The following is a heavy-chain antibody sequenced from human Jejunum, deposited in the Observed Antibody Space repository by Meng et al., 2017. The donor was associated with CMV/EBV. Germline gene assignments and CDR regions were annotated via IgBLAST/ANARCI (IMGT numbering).Heavy chain of an antibody. D-gene: IGHD2-2*01. CDR3: ARGDHCGTTSCFPHWFDP. V-gene: IGHV4-59*01. CDR2: AFDSGST. Sequence: SIRSYYWSWIRQAPGKGLEWIGNAFDSGSTNYNPSLKSRVTISLDTSKNQFSLKLTSVTAADTAVYYCARGDHCGTTSCFPHWFDPWGQGTLVTVSS. CDR1: SIRSYY. J-gene: IGHJ5*02.